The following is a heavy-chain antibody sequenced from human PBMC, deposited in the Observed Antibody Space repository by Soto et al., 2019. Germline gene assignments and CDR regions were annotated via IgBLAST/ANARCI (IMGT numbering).Heavy chain of an antibody. Sequence: EVQLVESGGGLVQPGGSLRLSCAASGFTVSSNYMSWVRQAPGKGLEWVSVIYSGGSTYYADSVKGRFTISRDNSKNTLYLQMNSLRAEDTAVYYCARCVLDGAGDHYFDYWGQGTLVTVSS. V-gene: IGHV3-66*01. CDR1: GFTVSSNY. D-gene: IGHD3-3*01. CDR3: ARCVLDGAGDHYFDY. CDR2: IYSGGST. J-gene: IGHJ4*02.